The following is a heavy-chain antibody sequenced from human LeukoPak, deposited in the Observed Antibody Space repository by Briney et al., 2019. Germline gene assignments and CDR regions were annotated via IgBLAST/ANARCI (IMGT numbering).Heavy chain of an antibody. D-gene: IGHD3-3*01. V-gene: IGHV3-48*03. Sequence: QPGGSLRLSCAASGFTFSSYEMNWVRQAPGKGLEWVSYISSSGSTIYYADSVKGRFTISRDNAKNSLYLQMNSLRAEDTAVYYCARDRPGDDDFWSGYYTNYFDPWGQGTLVTVSS. J-gene: IGHJ5*02. CDR1: GFTFSSYE. CDR3: ARDRPGDDDFWSGYYTNYFDP. CDR2: ISSSGSTI.